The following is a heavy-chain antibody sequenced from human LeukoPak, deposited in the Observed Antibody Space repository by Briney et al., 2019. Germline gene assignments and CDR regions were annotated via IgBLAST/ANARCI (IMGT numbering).Heavy chain of an antibody. Sequence: PSETLSLTCAVYGGSFSGYYWSWIRQPPGKGLEWIGEINHSGSTNYNPSLKSRVTMSVDTSKNQFSLKLSSVTAADTAVYYCARDVVVVAAHNWFDPWGQGTLVTVSS. CDR3: ARDVVVVAAHNWFDP. J-gene: IGHJ5*02. V-gene: IGHV4-34*01. CDR1: GGSFSGYY. D-gene: IGHD2-15*01. CDR2: INHSGST.